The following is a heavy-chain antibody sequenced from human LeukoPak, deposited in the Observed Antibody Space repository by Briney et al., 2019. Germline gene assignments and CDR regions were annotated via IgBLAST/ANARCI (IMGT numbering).Heavy chain of an antibody. Sequence: GGSLRLSCAASGFTFSGCGMHWVRQAPGKGLEWVAVLSFDGSNKYYADSVKGRFTISKDNSKITVYLQMNSLKAEDTAVYYCAKELYNYGDYGAEGLDVGGQGTTVTVS. D-gene: IGHD4-17*01. CDR2: LSFDGSNK. V-gene: IGHV3-30*18. J-gene: IGHJ6*02. CDR1: GFTFSGCG. CDR3: AKELYNYGDYGAEGLDV.